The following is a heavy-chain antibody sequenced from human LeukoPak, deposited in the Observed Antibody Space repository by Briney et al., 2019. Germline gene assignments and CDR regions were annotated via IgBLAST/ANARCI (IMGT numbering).Heavy chain of an antibody. Sequence: SETLSLTCTVSGGSISNYFWSWIRQPPGGPLEYIGYIYSSGSSNYNPSLKNRVSLSLDKSKNQFSLRLTSVTAADTAVYFCARSRYIKYGMVVWGQGTTVTV. V-gene: IGHV4-59*01. J-gene: IGHJ6*02. CDR1: GGSISNYF. CDR3: ARSRYIKYGMVV. CDR2: IYSSGSS. D-gene: IGHD5-18*01.